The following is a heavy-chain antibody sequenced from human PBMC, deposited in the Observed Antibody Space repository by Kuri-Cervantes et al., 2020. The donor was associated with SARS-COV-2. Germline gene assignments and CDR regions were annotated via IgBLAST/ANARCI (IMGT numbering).Heavy chain of an antibody. CDR3: ARGGSPGGGYCSSTSCYTIY. D-gene: IGHD2-2*02. CDR2: IKQDGSEK. J-gene: IGHJ4*02. Sequence: GESLKISCAASGFTFSSYWMSWVRQAPGKGLEWVANIKQDGSEKYYVDSVKGRFTISRDNAKNSLYLQMNSLRAEDTAVYYCARGGSPGGGYCSSTSCYTIYWGQATLATVSS. V-gene: IGHV3-7*05. CDR1: GFTFSSYW.